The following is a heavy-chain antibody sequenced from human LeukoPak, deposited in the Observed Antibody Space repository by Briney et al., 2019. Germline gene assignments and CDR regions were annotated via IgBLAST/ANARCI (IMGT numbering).Heavy chain of an antibody. CDR3: ARYSGSYYYPPAWDL. J-gene: IGHJ4*02. V-gene: IGHV3-23*01. Sequence: GSLRLSCAASGITFSNNAKSWVRQAPGKGLEWVSATSTSGGSAYYADSVKGRFTISRDNSKNTLYLQMDSLRADDTAVYYCARYSGSYYYPPAWDLWGQGTLVTVSS. D-gene: IGHD1-26*01. CDR1: GITFSNNA. CDR2: TSTSGGSA.